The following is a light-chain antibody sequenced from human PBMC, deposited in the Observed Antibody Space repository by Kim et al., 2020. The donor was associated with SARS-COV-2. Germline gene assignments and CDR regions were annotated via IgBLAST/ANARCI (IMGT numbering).Light chain of an antibody. Sequence: VSPGERATLSCRASQSVSSNLAWYQQKPGQAPRLLIYGASTRATGIPARFSGNGSGTEFTLTISSLQSEDFAVYYCQQYNSWPLTFGGGNKVDIK. CDR2: GAS. V-gene: IGKV3-15*01. J-gene: IGKJ4*01. CDR3: QQYNSWPLT. CDR1: QSVSSN.